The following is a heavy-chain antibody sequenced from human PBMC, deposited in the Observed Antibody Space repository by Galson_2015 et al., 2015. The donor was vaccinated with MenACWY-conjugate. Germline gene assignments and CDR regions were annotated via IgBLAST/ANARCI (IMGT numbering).Heavy chain of an antibody. CDR1: GFTFSSYS. Sequence: SLRLSCAASGFTFSSYSTNWVRQAPGEGLEWVSYISSSSSTIYYADSVKGRFTISRDNAKNSLYLQMNSLRAEDTAVYYCATRTAIIAAASGDYWGQGTLVTVSS. CDR2: ISSSSSTI. CDR3: ATRTAIIAAASGDY. D-gene: IGHD6-13*01. J-gene: IGHJ4*02. V-gene: IGHV3-48*04.